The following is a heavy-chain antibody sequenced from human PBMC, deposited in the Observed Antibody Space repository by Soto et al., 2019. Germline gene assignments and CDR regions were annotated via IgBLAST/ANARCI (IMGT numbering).Heavy chain of an antibody. CDR2: IYYSGGT. J-gene: IGHJ3*01. CDR3: ARDRGSYWGDAFDV. CDR1: GGSISNYY. V-gene: IGHV4-59*01. Sequence: PSETLSLTCTVSGGSISNYYWSWIRQPPGKGLEWIGYIYYSGGTNYNPSLKSRVTISVDTSKNRFSLKLSSVTAADTAVYYCARDRGSYWGDAFDVWGQGTMVTVSS. D-gene: IGHD1-26*01.